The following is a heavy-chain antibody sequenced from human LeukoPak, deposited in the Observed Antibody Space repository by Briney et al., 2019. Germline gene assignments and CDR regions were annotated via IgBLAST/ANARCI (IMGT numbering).Heavy chain of an antibody. J-gene: IGHJ2*01. CDR1: GYTFTGYY. V-gene: IGHV1-2*02. CDR2: INPNSGGT. Sequence: ASVKVSCKASGYTFTGYYMHWVRQAPGQGLEWMGWINPNSGGTNYAQKFQGRVTMTRDTSISTAYMELSRLRSDDTAVYYCARTATPMVRGVIDWYFDLWGRGTLVTVSS. D-gene: IGHD3-10*01. CDR3: ARTATPMVRGVIDWYFDL.